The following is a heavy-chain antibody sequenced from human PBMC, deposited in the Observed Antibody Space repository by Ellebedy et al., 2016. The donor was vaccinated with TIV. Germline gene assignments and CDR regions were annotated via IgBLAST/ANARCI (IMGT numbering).Heavy chain of an antibody. Sequence: AASVKVSCKASGGTFSSSAINWVRQAPGQGLEWMGRITPILGIGNYTKKFQGRVTITADKSTTTAYMELSSLTSDDTAVYYCARDLEGTFGEYTYSLDYWGQGTLVTVSS. CDR3: ARDLEGTFGEYTYSLDY. CDR2: ITPILGIG. CDR1: GGTFSSSA. V-gene: IGHV1-69*04. J-gene: IGHJ4*02. D-gene: IGHD3-10*01.